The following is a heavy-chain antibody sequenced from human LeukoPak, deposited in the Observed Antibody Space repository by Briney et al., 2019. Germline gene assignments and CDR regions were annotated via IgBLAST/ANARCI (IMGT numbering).Heavy chain of an antibody. D-gene: IGHD7-27*01. CDR1: GGSISSGSYY. CDR2: IYTSGST. CDR3: ARESNWGWNTDYYYYMDV. Sequence: SETLSLTCTVSGGSISSGSYYWSWIRQPAGKGLEWIGRIYTSGSTNYNPSLKSRVTISVDTSKNQFSLKLSSVTAADTAVYYCARESNWGWNTDYYYYMDVWGKGTTVTVSS. V-gene: IGHV4-61*02. J-gene: IGHJ6*03.